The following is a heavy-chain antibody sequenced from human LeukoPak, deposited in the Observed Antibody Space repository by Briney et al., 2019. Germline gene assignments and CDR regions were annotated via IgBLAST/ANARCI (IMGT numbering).Heavy chain of an antibody. V-gene: IGHV3-23*01. CDR3: AKDGGGWYTTGWYYFDC. D-gene: IGHD6-19*01. Sequence: GGSLRLSCAASGFTFSNYAMSWVRQAPGKGLEWVSAISGGSANTYYADSVKGRFTISRDNSKNTVYLQMKSLRAEDTAVYYCAKDGGGWYTTGWYYFDCWGHGTLVTVSS. CDR2: ISGGSANT. J-gene: IGHJ4*01. CDR1: GFTFSNYA.